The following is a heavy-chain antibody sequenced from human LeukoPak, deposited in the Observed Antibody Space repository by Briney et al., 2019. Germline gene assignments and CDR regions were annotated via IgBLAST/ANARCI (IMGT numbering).Heavy chain of an antibody. CDR3: ARYGLIRGFEY. D-gene: IGHD3-16*01. CDR2: IYYSGST. V-gene: IGHV4-59*01. CDR1: GGSMSSYY. J-gene: IGHJ4*02. Sequence: SETLSLTCTVSGGSMSSYYWSWIRQPPGKQLEWIGYIYYSGSTTYSPSLKSRLTISVDTSKNEFSLKLSSVTAADTAVYYCARYGLIRGFEYWGQETLVTVSS.